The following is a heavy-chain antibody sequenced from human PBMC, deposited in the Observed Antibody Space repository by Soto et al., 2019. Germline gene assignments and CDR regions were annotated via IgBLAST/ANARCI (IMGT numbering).Heavy chain of an antibody. D-gene: IGHD1-26*01. Sequence: QVQLQESGPGLVKPSQTLALACTVSEGSVSRGGYYWSWIRQSPGKNLEWIGNIYYTGRTSYNPSLKSRLTISLETSKRQFSLRLASVSAADTAVYYCAREGSYHYFDYWGQGALVTVSS. CDR1: EGSVSRGGYY. CDR3: AREGSYHYFDY. V-gene: IGHV4-31*03. J-gene: IGHJ4*02. CDR2: IYYTGRT.